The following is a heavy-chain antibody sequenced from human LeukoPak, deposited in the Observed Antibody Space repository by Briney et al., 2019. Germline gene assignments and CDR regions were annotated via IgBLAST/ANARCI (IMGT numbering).Heavy chain of an antibody. CDR2: ITRDGSST. CDR3: ARDPGYESWSPFWGGMDV. V-gene: IGHV3-74*01. Sequence: GSLRLSCAASGFTFSSSWMHWVRQAPGKGLVWVSRITRDGSSTTYADSVKGRFTTSRDNAKNTLYLLMDSLRDDDTAVYYCARDPGYESWSPFWGGMDVWGNGTTVIVSS. CDR1: GFTFSSSW. J-gene: IGHJ6*04. D-gene: IGHD3-16*01.